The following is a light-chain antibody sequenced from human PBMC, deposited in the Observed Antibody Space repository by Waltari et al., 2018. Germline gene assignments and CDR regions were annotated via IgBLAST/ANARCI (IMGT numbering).Light chain of an antibody. CDR3: QAWDSGTVV. CDR1: KLGDKY. J-gene: IGLJ2*01. CDR2: QDE. Sequence: SYELTQPPSVSVSPGQTASITCSGDKLGDKYASWYQQKPGQSPVLVIYQDEKRPSGIPERFSGSNSGNTATLTISGTQAMDEADFYCQAWDSGTVVFGGGTKLTVL. V-gene: IGLV3-1*01.